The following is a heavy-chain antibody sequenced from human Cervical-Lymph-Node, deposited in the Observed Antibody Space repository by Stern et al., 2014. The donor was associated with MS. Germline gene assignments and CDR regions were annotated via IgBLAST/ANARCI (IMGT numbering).Heavy chain of an antibody. V-gene: IGHV3-21*01. Sequence: EVQLVESGGGQVKPGGSLRLSCAASGFTFSSYSMNWVRPAPGKGLEWVSSISSSSSYIYYADSAKGRFTISRDDAKNSLYLQMNSLRAEDTAVYYCARGTTVTTNYYYGMDVWGQGTTVTVSS. CDR1: GFTFSSYS. CDR2: ISSSSSYI. CDR3: ARGTTVTTNYYYGMDV. D-gene: IGHD4-17*01. J-gene: IGHJ6*02.